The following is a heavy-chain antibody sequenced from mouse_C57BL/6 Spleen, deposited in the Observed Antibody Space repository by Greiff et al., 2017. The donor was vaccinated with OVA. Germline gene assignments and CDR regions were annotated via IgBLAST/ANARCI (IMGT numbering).Heavy chain of an antibody. D-gene: IGHD1-1*01. J-gene: IGHJ4*01. CDR1: GYTFTTYP. V-gene: IGHV1-47*01. Sequence: VNVVESGAELVKPGASVKMSCKASGYTFTTYPIEWMKQNHGKSLEWIGNFHPYNDDTKYNEKFKGKATLTVEKSSSTVYLELSRLTSDDSAVYYCARGGYYGSSYYAMDYWGQGTSVTVSS. CDR2: FHPYNDDT. CDR3: ARGGYYGSSYYAMDY.